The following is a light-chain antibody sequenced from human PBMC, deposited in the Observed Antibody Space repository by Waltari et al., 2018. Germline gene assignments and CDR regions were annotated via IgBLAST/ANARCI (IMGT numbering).Light chain of an antibody. CDR3: SSYTISSTRV. V-gene: IGLV2-14*03. CDR1: SSDVGGYNY. Sequence: QSALTQPASVSGSPGQSITISCTGTSSDVGGYNYVSWYQQHPGKAPKLMIDDVRKRPAGVSNRFSGSKSGNTASLTISGLQAEDEADYYYSSYTISSTRVFGGGTKLTVL. J-gene: IGLJ3*02. CDR2: DVR.